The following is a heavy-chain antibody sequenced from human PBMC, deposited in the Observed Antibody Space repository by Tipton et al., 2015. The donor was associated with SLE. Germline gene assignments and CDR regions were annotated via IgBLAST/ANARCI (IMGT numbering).Heavy chain of an antibody. J-gene: IGHJ4*02. V-gene: IGHV3-30*02. CDR2: IRAAGSQT. Sequence: GSLRLSCAASGFTFNTNDMHWVRQAPGKGLEWVAFIRAAGSQTFYADSVQGRFTISRDNSKNTLYLQMNSLKAEDTVVYYCAKGWGYSSWGFFDYWGQGTLVTVSS. D-gene: IGHD6-13*01. CDR3: AKGWGYSSWGFFDY. CDR1: GFTFNTND.